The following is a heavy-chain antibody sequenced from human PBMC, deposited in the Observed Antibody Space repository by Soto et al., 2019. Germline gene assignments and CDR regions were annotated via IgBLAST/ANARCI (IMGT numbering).Heavy chain of an antibody. CDR2: ISPYNGDT. J-gene: IGHJ4*02. Sequence: ASVKVSCKASGGTFSSYAISWVRQAPGQGLEWMGWISPYNGDTNYAQKLQGRVTMTTDTSTSTAYMELRSLRSDDTAVYYCARYCSSTSCDHYFDYWGQGTLVTVSS. V-gene: IGHV1-18*01. D-gene: IGHD2-2*01. CDR3: ARYCSSTSCDHYFDY. CDR1: GGTFSSYA.